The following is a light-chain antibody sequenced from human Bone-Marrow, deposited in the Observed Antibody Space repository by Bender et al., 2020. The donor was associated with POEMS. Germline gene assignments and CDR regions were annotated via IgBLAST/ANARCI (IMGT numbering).Light chain of an antibody. CDR3: CAYAGGSNYV. J-gene: IGLJ1*01. CDR1: SDDVGNFNL. CDR2: GSN. V-gene: IGLV2-23*01. Sequence: QSVLTQPASVSGSPGQSITISCSGTSDDVGNFNLVSWYQQLPGKAPKVIIYGSNKRPSGVSPRFSGSQSGNTASLIISGLQAEDEADYHCCAYAGGSNYVFGGGTTVIVL.